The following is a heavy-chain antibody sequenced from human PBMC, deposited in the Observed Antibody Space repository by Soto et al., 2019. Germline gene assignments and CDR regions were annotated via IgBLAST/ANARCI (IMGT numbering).Heavy chain of an antibody. Sequence: EVQLLESGGGLVQRGGSLRLSCAASKFTFSTYAMTWVRQAPGKGLEWVSDISGSGDNTYYADSVKGRFTISRDNSKSTLYLQMNSVRAEDTAVYYCAKDMVHCTGTRCARYFEKWGRGTLVTVSS. CDR3: AKDMVHCTGTRCARYFEK. CDR2: ISGSGDNT. D-gene: IGHD2-8*02. CDR1: KFTFSTYA. J-gene: IGHJ4*02. V-gene: IGHV3-23*01.